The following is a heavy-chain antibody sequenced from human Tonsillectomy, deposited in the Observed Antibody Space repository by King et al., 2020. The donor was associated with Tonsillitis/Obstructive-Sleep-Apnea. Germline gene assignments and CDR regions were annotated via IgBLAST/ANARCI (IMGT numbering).Heavy chain of an antibody. D-gene: IGHD3-3*01. J-gene: IGHJ6*03. CDR2: ISGYKGDT. CDR1: GYTFTSYA. CDR3: ARHEDDPYYYYDYYMDV. Sequence: VQLVESGSEVKKPGASVKVSCKASGYTFTSYAISWVRQAPGQGLEWMGWISGYKGDTNYAQKLQGRVTMTTDTSTSTAYMELRSLRSDDTAVYYCARHEDDPYYYYDYYMDVWGKGTTVTVSS. V-gene: IGHV1-18*01.